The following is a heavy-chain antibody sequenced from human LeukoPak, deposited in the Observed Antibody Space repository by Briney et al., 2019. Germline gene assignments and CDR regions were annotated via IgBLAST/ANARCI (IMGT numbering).Heavy chain of an antibody. CDR1: GFTFSSYT. D-gene: IGHD2-21*02. CDR3: ARDRGAYCGGDCYLGFDY. CDR2: IAGSSGYI. Sequence: GGSLRLSCAASGFTFSSYTMNWVRQAPGKGLEWVSCIAGSSGYISYADSVKGRFTISRDHAKKSLYLQMTSLTAEDTAVYYCARDRGAYCGGDCYLGFDYWGRGTLVTVSS. J-gene: IGHJ4*01. V-gene: IGHV3-21*01.